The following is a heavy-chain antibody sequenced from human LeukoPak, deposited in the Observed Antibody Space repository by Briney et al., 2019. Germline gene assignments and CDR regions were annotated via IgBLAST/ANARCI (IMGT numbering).Heavy chain of an antibody. J-gene: IGHJ4*02. Sequence: GGSLRLSCAASGFTFRTHGMDWVRQAPGKGLEWVSGISPSGDITYYADSVMGRFTISRDNSKSTVYLQMNNLRAEDTAVYYCAKDLWFGELLNPFDYWGQGTLVTVSS. CDR1: GFTFRTHG. CDR3: AKDLWFGELLNPFDY. D-gene: IGHD3-10*01. V-gene: IGHV3-23*01. CDR2: ISPSGDIT.